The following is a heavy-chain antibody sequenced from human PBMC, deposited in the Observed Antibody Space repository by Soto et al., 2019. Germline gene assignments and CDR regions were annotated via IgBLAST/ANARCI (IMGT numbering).Heavy chain of an antibody. CDR3: ARDWTLDY. V-gene: IGHV4-59*01. J-gene: IGHJ4*02. CDR1: GGSISSYY. D-gene: IGHD3-3*01. CDR2: IYYRGST. Sequence: QVQLQESGPGLVKPSETLSLTCTVSGGSISSYYWSWIRQPPGKGLEWIGYIYYRGSTNYNPSLTSXVXISIDPSKNQFSLKLSSVTAAETAVYYCARDWTLDYWGQGTLVTVSS.